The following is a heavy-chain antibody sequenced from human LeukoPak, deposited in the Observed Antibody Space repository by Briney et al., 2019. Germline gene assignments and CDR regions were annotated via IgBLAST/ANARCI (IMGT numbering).Heavy chain of an antibody. J-gene: IGHJ4*02. V-gene: IGHV4-30-4*01. CDR2: IYYSGST. Sequence: PSQTLSLTCTVSGGSISSGDYYWSWIRQPPGKGLEWIGYIYYSGSTYYNPSLKSRVTISVDTSKNQFSLKLSSVTAADTAVYYCARDRRDYYDSSGYYSWADYFDYWGQGTLVTVSS. CDR1: GGSISSGDYY. CDR3: ARDRRDYYDSSGYYSWADYFDY. D-gene: IGHD3-22*01.